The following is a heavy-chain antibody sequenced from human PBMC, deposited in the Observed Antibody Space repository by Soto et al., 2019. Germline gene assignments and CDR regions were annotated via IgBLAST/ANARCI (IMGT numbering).Heavy chain of an antibody. CDR1: GFTFNSYS. CDR2: ISHSSHYI. Sequence: EVQLVESGGGLVKPGGSLRLSCAASGFTFNSYSMNWVRQAPGKGLEWVSSISHSSHYIYYADSMKGRFTISRDNAKNSLYLQMNSLRAEDTAVYYCAREEMYSSSWYPDYWGQGNLVTVS. CDR3: AREEMYSSSWYPDY. J-gene: IGHJ4*02. D-gene: IGHD6-13*01. V-gene: IGHV3-21*01.